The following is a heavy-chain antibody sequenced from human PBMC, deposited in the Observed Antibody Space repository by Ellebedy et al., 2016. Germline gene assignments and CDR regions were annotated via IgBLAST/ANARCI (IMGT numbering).Heavy chain of an antibody. CDR2: IWTDGSNT. CDR3: AREEASRVVATLDS. J-gene: IGHJ5*01. CDR1: GFSFSSYG. D-gene: IGHD5-12*01. Sequence: GASLRLSXAASGFSFSSYGKNWLRQAPGKGLEWVASIWTDGSNTYYPDSVKGRFTISRDNSKNTLFLQMNSLRAEDTAVYLCAREEASRVVATLDSWGQGALVTVSS. V-gene: IGHV3-33*01.